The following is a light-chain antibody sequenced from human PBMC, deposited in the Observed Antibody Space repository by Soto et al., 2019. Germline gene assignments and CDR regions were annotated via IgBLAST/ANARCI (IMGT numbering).Light chain of an antibody. V-gene: IGLV2-11*01. CDR2: DVN. CDR1: SSDVGGYNY. Sequence: QSVLTQPRSVSGSPGQSVTISCTGTSSDVGGYNYVSWYQQHPGKAPKLMIYDVNKRPSGVPDRFSGSKSGNTASLTISGLQAADEADYYCCSYAGSRVFGGGTKLTVL. CDR3: CSYAGSRV. J-gene: IGLJ3*02.